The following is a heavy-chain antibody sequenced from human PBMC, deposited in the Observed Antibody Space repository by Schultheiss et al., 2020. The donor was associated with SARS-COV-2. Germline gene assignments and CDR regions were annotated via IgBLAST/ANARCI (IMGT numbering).Heavy chain of an antibody. CDR2: LNHSGST. CDR1: GGSFSGYY. J-gene: IGHJ2*01. Sequence: SETLSLTCAVYGGSFSGYYWSWIRQPPGKGLEWIGELNHSGSTNYNPSLKSRVTISVDTSKNQFSLKLSSVTAADTAVYYCARVLGVFDYGWYFDLWGRGTLVTVSS. D-gene: IGHD4-17*01. CDR3: ARVLGVFDYGWYFDL. V-gene: IGHV4-34*01.